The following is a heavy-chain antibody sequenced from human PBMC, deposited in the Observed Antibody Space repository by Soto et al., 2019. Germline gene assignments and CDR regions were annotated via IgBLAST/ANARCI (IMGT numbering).Heavy chain of an antibody. V-gene: IGHV1-69*13. CDR2: IIPIFGTA. CDR3: AKVRYSSPMGYYYGMDV. D-gene: IGHD6-19*01. J-gene: IGHJ6*02. Sequence: SVKIYCKASRVAFSKFIVTWVRQAPGLGLEWVGGIIPIFGTANYAQKFQGRVTITADESTSTSYMEVNNLRSEDTAVYYCAKVRYSSPMGYYYGMDVWGQGTAVTVSS. CDR1: RVAFSKFI.